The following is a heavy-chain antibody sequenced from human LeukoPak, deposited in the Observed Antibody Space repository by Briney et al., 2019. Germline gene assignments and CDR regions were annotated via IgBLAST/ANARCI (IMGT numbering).Heavy chain of an antibody. CDR1: GGSISSGDYY. CDR3: ARDSRRELLHAFDI. V-gene: IGHV4-30-4*08. D-gene: IGHD1-26*01. J-gene: IGHJ3*02. CDR2: IYYSGST. Sequence: SETLSLTCTVSGGSISSGDYYWSRIRQPPGKGLEWIGYIYYSGSTYYNPSLKSRVTISVDTSKNQFSLKLSSVTAADTAVYYCARDSRRELLHAFDIWGQGTMVTVSS.